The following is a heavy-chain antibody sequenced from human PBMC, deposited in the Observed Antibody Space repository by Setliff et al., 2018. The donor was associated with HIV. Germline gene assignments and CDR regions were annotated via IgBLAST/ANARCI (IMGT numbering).Heavy chain of an antibody. D-gene: IGHD5-18*01. CDR2: IYTSGRT. CDR3: ARDSGGYNYGFAVGSFDY. J-gene: IGHJ4*02. V-gene: IGHV4-61*02. CDR1: GGSISSGSYY. Sequence: LSLTCTVSGGSISSGSYYWSWIRQPAGKGLEWIGRIYTSGRTKYNPSLDSRVTISIDTSKSQFSLKLTSVSAADTAVYYCARDSGGYNYGFAVGSFDYWAREPWSPSPQ.